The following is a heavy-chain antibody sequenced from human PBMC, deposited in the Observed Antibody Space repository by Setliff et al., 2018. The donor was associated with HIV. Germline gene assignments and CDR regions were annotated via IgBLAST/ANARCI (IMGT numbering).Heavy chain of an antibody. CDR1: GGTFSSYA. D-gene: IGHD3-10*01. CDR3: ARVYGETAAHYYYGMDV. J-gene: IGHJ6*02. V-gene: IGHV1-69*06. CDR2: IIPIFGTA. Sequence: SVKVSCKVSGGTFSSYAISWVRQAPGQGLEWMGRIIPIFGTANYAQKFQGRVTITADKSTSTAYMALSSLRSEDTAVYYCARVYGETAAHYYYGMDVWGQGTTVTVSS.